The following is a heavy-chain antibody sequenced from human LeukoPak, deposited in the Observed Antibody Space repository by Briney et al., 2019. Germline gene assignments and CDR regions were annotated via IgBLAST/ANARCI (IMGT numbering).Heavy chain of an antibody. J-gene: IGHJ6*02. CDR1: GFTFSSYG. D-gene: IGHD2-2*02. CDR3: AKDLRCSSTSCYTDYYYGMDV. CDR2: ISYDGSNK. V-gene: IGHV3-30*18. Sequence: GRSLRLSCAASGFTFSSYGMHWVRQAPGKGLEWVAVISYDGSNKYYADSVKGRFTISRDNSKNTLYLQMNSLRAEDTAVYYCAKDLRCSSTSCYTDYYYGMDVWGQGTTVTVSS.